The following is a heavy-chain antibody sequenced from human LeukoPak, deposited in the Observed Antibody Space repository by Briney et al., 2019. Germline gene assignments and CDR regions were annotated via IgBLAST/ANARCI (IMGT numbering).Heavy chain of an antibody. J-gene: IGHJ4*02. CDR2: IYYSGST. CDR1: GGSISSYY. CDR3: ARGRDDYVWGSYRYFY. Sequence: KPSETLSLTCTVSGGSISSYYWSWIRQPPGKGLEWIGYIYYSGSTNYNPSLKSRVTISVDTSKNQFSLKLSSVTAADTAVYYCARGRDDYVWGSYRYFYWGQGTLVTVSS. D-gene: IGHD3-16*02. V-gene: IGHV4-59*12.